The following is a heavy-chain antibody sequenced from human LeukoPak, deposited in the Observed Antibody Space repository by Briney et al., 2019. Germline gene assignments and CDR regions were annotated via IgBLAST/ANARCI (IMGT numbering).Heavy chain of an antibody. CDR3: AKDGATAMAFDY. CDR1: GFTFSSYG. CDR2: ISYDGSNK. D-gene: IGHD5-18*01. J-gene: IGHJ4*02. V-gene: IGHV3-30*18. Sequence: PGRSLRLSCAASGFTFSSYGMHWARQAPGKGLEWVAVISYDGSNKYYADSVKGRFTISRDNSKNTLYLQMNSLRAEDTAVYYCAKDGATAMAFDYWGQGTLVTVSS.